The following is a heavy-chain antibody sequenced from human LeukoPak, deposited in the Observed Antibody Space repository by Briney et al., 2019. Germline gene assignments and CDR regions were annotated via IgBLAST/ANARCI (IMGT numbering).Heavy chain of an antibody. D-gene: IGHD6-19*01. CDR1: GYTFSSYA. J-gene: IGHJ3*02. CDR2: ISGSGGST. V-gene: IGHV3-23*01. CDR3: ARDVYSSGPNAFDI. Sequence: AGGSLRLSCAASGYTFSSYAMSWVRQAPGKGLEWVSAISGSGGSTYYADSVKGRFTISRDNSKNTLYLQMNSLRAEDTAVYYCARDVYSSGPNAFDIWGQGTMVTVSS.